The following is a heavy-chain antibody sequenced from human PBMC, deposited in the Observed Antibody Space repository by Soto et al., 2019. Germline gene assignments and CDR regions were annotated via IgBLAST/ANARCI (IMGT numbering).Heavy chain of an antibody. Sequence: SETLSLTCTVSGGSISSFYWRWIRQPAGKGLEWIWRIYSGGRNNYNPSFKRRVTMTLDTSTNHSPLSLRSGPAAETATYYCARGSSRWDYWGQGTLVTVSS. CDR2: IYSGGRN. D-gene: IGHD6-13*01. CDR1: GGSISSFY. CDR3: ARGSSRWDY. V-gene: IGHV4-4*07. J-gene: IGHJ4*02.